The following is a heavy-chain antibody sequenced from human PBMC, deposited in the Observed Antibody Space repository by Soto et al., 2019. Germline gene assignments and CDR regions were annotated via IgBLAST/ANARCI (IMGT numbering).Heavy chain of an antibody. D-gene: IGHD3-3*01. V-gene: IGHV4-59*01. CDR3: ARVNDFWTGYYSTNWFDP. Sequence: SETLSLTCTVCGGSICSYYWAWIRQQPGKGLEWIGYIYYSGSTNHNPSLKSRVTISVDTSKNQFSLKLSSVTAADTAVYYCARVNDFWTGYYSTNWFDPWGQGTLVTVSS. CDR1: GGSICSYY. J-gene: IGHJ5*02. CDR2: IYYSGST.